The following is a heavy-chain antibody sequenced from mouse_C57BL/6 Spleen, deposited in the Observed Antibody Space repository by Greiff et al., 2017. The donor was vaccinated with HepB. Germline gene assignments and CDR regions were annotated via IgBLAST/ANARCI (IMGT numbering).Heavy chain of an antibody. CDR2: IDPETGGT. J-gene: IGHJ4*01. CDR1: GYTFTDYE. D-gene: IGHD1-1*01. V-gene: IGHV1-15*01. Sequence: QVQLQQSGAELVRPGASVTLSCKASGYTFTDYEMHWVKQTPVHGLEWIGAIDPETGGTAYNQKFKGKAILTAAKSSSTAYMELRSLTSEDSAVYYCTRGGDGSSPYYAMDYWGQGTSVTVSS. CDR3: TRGGDGSSPYYAMDY.